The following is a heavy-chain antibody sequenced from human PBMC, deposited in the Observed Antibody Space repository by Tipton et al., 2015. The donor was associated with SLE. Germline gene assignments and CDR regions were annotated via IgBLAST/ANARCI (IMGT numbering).Heavy chain of an antibody. V-gene: IGHV3-30*04. D-gene: IGHD2-8*01. J-gene: IGHJ3*02. Sequence: SLRLSCAASGFIFSTYAMHWVRQAPGKGLEWVAVISYDGSTKYYADSVQGRFTISRDNSKNTLYLQMNSLRAEDTAVYYCARDPLWVTVYAAAFDMWGQGTLVTVSS. CDR2: ISYDGSTK. CDR1: GFIFSTYA. CDR3: ARDPLWVTVYAAAFDM.